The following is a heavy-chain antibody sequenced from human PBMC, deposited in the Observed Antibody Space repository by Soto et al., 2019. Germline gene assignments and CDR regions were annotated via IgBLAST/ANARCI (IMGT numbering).Heavy chain of an antibody. Sequence: SGESLKISCKGSGYSFTTYWIAWVRQMPGKGLEWVGIIYPGDSDTRYSPSFEGHVTISVDKSISTAFLQWNSLKASDNAIYYCARHSTSAPKDYWGQGTLVTAPQ. CDR1: GYSFTTYW. CDR3: ARHSTSAPKDY. V-gene: IGHV5-51*01. CDR2: IYPGDSDT. D-gene: IGHD3-10*01. J-gene: IGHJ4*01.